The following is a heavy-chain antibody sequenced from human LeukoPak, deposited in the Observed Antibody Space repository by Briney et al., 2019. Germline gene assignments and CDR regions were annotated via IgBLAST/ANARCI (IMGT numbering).Heavy chain of an antibody. CDR2: VYYTGST. J-gene: IGHJ4*02. V-gene: IGHV4-59*08. CDR3: ARHFAYSSSSYFDY. Sequence: SETLSLTCSVSGGSLSNYYWSWIRHPPGKGLGWIGYVYYTGSTNYNPSLKSRVTMFEDKSKNQFSLRLYSVTVADTAVYYCARHFAYSSSSYFDYWGQGSLVTVSS. D-gene: IGHD6-6*01. CDR1: GGSLSNYY.